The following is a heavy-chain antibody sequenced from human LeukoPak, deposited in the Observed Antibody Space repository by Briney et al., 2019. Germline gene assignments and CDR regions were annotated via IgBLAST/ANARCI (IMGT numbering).Heavy chain of an antibody. V-gene: IGHV3-48*04. Sequence: GGSLRLSCAASGFTFSSYSMNWVRQAPGKGLEWVSFISSSSSPIYYADSVKGRFTISRDSAKNSLYLQMNSLRAEDTAVYYCARGPYSSNWYVDYWGQGTLVTVAS. CDR3: ARGPYSSNWYVDY. CDR2: ISSSSSPI. CDR1: GFTFSSYS. J-gene: IGHJ4*02. D-gene: IGHD6-13*01.